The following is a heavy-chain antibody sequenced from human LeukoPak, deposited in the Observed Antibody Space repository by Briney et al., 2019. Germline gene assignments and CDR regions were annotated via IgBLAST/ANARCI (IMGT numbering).Heavy chain of an antibody. CDR3: AKDSRHRIVGTTTFLDY. CDR1: GFTFTTYG. V-gene: IGHV3-23*01. Sequence: GGSLRLSCSASGFTFTTYGMNWVRQAPGKGLEWVSGIGGSGTRTYYADSVKGRFTISRDNSKNTLYLQMNSLRAEDTAVYYCAKDSRHRIVGTTTFLDYWGQGTLVTVSS. J-gene: IGHJ4*02. CDR2: IGGSGTRT. D-gene: IGHD1-26*01.